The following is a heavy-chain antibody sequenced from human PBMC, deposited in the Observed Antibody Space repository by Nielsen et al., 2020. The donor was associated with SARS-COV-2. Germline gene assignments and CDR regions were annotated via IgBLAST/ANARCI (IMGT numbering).Heavy chain of an antibody. D-gene: IGHD1-26*01. Sequence: SETLSLTCAVYGGSFSGYYWSWIRQPPGKGLEWIGEINHSGSTNYNPSLKSRVTISVDTSKNQFSLKLSSVTAADTAVYYCAREGGSYFLWGQGTLVTVSS. CDR1: GGSFSGYY. CDR3: AREGGSYFL. CDR2: INHSGST. J-gene: IGHJ4*02. V-gene: IGHV4-34*01.